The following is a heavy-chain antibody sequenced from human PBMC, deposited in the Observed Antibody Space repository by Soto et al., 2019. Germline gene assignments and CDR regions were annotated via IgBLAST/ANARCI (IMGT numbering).Heavy chain of an antibody. CDR1: GYTFTSYD. V-gene: IGHV1-8*01. J-gene: IGHJ6*02. D-gene: IGHD3-16*01. Sequence: SVKVSCKASGYTFTSYDSNWERQATGQGLEWMGWMNPNSGNTGYAQKFKGRVTMTRNTSISTAYMELSSKRSEDTAVYYCARLGRNLRGRGMDVWGQGTTVTVSS. CDR2: MNPNSGNT. CDR3: ARLGRNLRGRGMDV.